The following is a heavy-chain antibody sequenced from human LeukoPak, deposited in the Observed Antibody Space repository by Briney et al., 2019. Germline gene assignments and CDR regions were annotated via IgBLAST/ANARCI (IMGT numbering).Heavy chain of an antibody. V-gene: IGHV4-59*01. CDR2: IYYSGST. J-gene: IGHJ6*02. CDR3: ARDVAGPTDYYYYGMDV. D-gene: IGHD6-13*01. Sequence: RQXXXKGXXWXGYIYYSGSTNYIPSLKSRVTISVDTSKNQFSLKLSSVTAADTAVYYCARDVAGPTDYYYYGMDVWGQGTTVTVSS.